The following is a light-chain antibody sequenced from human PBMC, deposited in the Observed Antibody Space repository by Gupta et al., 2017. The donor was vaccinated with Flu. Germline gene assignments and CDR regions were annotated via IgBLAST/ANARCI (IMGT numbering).Light chain of an antibody. J-gene: IGKJ5*01. V-gene: IGKV3-20*01. Sequence: EMVLTQFPGALSLSPGERVALSCRASEGVSSNYLAWYQQKSGQAPRLLISGASNRATGFPDRFSGSGSGTDFTLTITALEPGDSAVYFCQQYATSPMTFGQGTRLEIQ. CDR2: GAS. CDR1: EGVSSNY. CDR3: QQYATSPMT.